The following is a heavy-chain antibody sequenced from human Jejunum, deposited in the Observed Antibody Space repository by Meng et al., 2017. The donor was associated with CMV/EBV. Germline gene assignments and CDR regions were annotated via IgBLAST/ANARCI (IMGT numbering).Heavy chain of an antibody. V-gene: IGHV3-30*02. CDR1: GISLSNSG. J-gene: IGHJ4*02. CDR3: VKDKGRTALDY. Sequence: QVQLVESGGGVVQPGGSLRLSCVTSGISLSNSGMHWVRQAPGKGLEWVVFIRNDGSEIYYVDSVKGRFTISRDNSKNTVYLQMDSLRVEDTGIYYCVKDKGRTALDYWGQGSLVTVSS. D-gene: IGHD3-10*01. CDR2: IRNDGSEI.